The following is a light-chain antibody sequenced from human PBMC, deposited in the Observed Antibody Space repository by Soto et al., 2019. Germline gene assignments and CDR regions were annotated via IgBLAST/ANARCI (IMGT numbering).Light chain of an antibody. CDR2: DVS. V-gene: IGLV2-11*01. CDR3: CSYAGSHVL. CDR1: SSDVGAYNY. Sequence: QSALTQPRSVSGSPGQSVTISCAGTSSDVGAYNYVSWYQQHPGKAPKLMIYDVSQRPSGVPDRFSGSKSGNTASLTISGLQAEDEADYYCCSYAGSHVLFGGGTKLTVL. J-gene: IGLJ2*01.